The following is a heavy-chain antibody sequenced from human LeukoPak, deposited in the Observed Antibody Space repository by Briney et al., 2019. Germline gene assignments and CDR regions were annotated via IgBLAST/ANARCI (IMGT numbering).Heavy chain of an antibody. D-gene: IGHD2-21*02. J-gene: IGHJ1*01. CDR1: GFTFSSYE. V-gene: IGHV3-30*04. CDR2: ISYDGSNK. CDR3: ARDPGCGGDCYSPEYFQH. Sequence: GGSLRLSCAASGFTFSSYEMNWVRQAPGKGLEWVAVISYDGSNKYYADSVKGRFTISRDNSKNTLYLQMNSLRAEDTAVYYCARDPGCGGDCYSPEYFQHWGQGTLVTVSS.